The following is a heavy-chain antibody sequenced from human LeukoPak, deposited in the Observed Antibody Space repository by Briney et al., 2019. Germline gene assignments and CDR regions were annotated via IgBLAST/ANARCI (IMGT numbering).Heavy chain of an antibody. Sequence: AGGSLRLSCAASGFTFSSYAMSWVRQAPGKGLEWVSAISGSGGSTYYADSVKGRFTISRDNSKNTLYLQMNSLRAEDTAVYYCAKGTYLDYGDYVRPGWLVYFDYWGQGTLVTVSS. V-gene: IGHV3-23*01. CDR1: GFTFSSYA. J-gene: IGHJ4*02. D-gene: IGHD4-17*01. CDR3: AKGTYLDYGDYVRPGWLVYFDY. CDR2: ISGSGGST.